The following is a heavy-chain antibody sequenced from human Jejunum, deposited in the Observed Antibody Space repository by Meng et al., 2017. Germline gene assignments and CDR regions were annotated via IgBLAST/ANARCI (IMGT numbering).Heavy chain of an antibody. Sequence: GESLKISCAASGFTFSSYWIHWVRQAPGKGLVWVSRINTDGSTTNYADSVKGRFTISRDNAKNTVYLQMNSLRAEDTAVYFCARAGTYKCEYWGQGTLVTVSS. CDR2: INTDGSTT. CDR1: GFTFSSYW. J-gene: IGHJ4*02. D-gene: IGHD3-10*01. CDR3: ARAGTYKCEY. V-gene: IGHV3-74*01.